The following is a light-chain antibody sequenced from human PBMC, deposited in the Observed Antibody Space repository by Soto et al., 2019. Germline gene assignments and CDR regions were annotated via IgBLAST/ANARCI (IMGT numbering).Light chain of an antibody. J-gene: IGLJ1*01. CDR2: SND. CDR3: ASWDDSLNGHV. CDR1: SSNIASNT. Sequence: QSVLTQPPSGSGTPGQRVTVSWSGSSSNIASNTVNWYQQLPGTAPKLLIYSNDQRPSGVPDRFSASKSGTSASLAISGLQPEDEADYYCASWDDSLNGHVFRTGTKVNVL. V-gene: IGLV1-44*01.